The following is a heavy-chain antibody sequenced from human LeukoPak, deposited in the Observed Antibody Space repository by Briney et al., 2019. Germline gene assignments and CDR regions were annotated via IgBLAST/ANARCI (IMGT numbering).Heavy chain of an antibody. Sequence: GGSLRLSCAASGFTFSSYAMSWVRQAPGKGLEWVSAISGSGGSTYYADSVKGRFTISRDNSKNTLYLQMNSLRAEDTAVYYCAKGLRSGYSRGYYFDYWGQGTLVTVSS. CDR2: ISGSGGST. D-gene: IGHD3-3*01. J-gene: IGHJ4*02. V-gene: IGHV3-23*01. CDR3: AKGLRSGYSRGYYFDY. CDR1: GFTFSSYA.